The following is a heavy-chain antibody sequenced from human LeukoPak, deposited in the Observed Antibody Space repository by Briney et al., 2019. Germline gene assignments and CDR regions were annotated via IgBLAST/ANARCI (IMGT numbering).Heavy chain of an antibody. J-gene: IGHJ6*04. V-gene: IGHV4-31*03. CDR1: GGSISSGGYY. CDR3: ARDRPYCSGGSCYYYYYGMDV. Sequence: PSETLSLTCTVSGGSISSGGYYWSWIRQHPGKGLEWIGYIYYSGSTYYNPSLKSRVTISVDTSKNQFSLKLSSVTAAGTAVYYCARDRPYCSGGSCYYYYYGMDVWGKGTTVTVSS. D-gene: IGHD2-15*01. CDR2: IYYSGST.